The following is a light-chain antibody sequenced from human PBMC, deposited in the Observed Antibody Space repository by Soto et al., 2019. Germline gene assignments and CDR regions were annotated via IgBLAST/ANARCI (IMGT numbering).Light chain of an antibody. CDR2: DVT. CDR1: SSDVGAYNF. J-gene: IGLJ1*01. CDR3: CSYAGTYTHYV. Sequence: QSVLTQPRSVSGSPGQSVTISCTGTSSDVGAYNFVSWYQQHPGKGPKLLIYDVTKRPSGVPDRFSGSKSGNTASLTISGLQAEDEADYYCCSYAGTYTHYVFGTGTKVTVL. V-gene: IGLV2-11*01.